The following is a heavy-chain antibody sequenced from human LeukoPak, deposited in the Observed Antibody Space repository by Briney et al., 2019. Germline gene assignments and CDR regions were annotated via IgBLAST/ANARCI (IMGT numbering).Heavy chain of an antibody. Sequence: GGSLRLSCAASGFTFSSYAMSWVRQAPGEGLEWVSAISGSGGSTYYADSVKGRFTISRDNSKNTLYLQMNSLRAEDTAVYYCASTGGHSSVYYYPGYWGQGTLVTVSS. V-gene: IGHV3-23*01. CDR3: ASTGGHSSVYYYPGY. D-gene: IGHD3-22*01. J-gene: IGHJ4*02. CDR2: ISGSGGST. CDR1: GFTFSSYA.